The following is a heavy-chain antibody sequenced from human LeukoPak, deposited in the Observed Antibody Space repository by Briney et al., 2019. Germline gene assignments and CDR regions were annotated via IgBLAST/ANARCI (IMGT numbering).Heavy chain of an antibody. CDR3: ARTTEGYCRGRSCYSYYYYMDV. Sequence: SETLSLTCTVSGVSISSSSYYWGWIRQPPGKGLEWIGNIYYSGSTYYNPSLKSRVTISVDTSKNQFSLKLSSVTAADTAVYYCARTTEGYCRGRSCYSYYYYMDVWGKGTTVTVSS. CDR1: GVSISSSSYY. J-gene: IGHJ6*03. D-gene: IGHD2-15*01. CDR2: IYYSGST. V-gene: IGHV4-39*07.